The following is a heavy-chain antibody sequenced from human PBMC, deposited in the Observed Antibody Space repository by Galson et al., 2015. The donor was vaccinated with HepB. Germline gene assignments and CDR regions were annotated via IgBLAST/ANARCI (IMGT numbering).Heavy chain of an antibody. CDR2: IFSNDEK. D-gene: IGHD5-12*01. V-gene: IGHV2-26*01. Sequence: PALVKPTQTLTLTCTVSGFSLSNARMGVSWIRQPPGKALEWLAHIFSNDEKSYSTSLKSRLTISKDTSKSQVVLTMTNMDPVDTAAYYCARNEWLRFPNHWYFDLWGRGTLVTVSS. J-gene: IGHJ2*01. CDR3: ARNEWLRFPNHWYFDL. CDR1: GFSLSNARMG.